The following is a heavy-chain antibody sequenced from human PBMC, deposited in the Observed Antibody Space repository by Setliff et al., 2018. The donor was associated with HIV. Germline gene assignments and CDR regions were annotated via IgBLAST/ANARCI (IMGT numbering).Heavy chain of an antibody. D-gene: IGHD3-22*01. Sequence: ASVKVSCKASGFTFNHYALSWVRQAPGQRPEWMGGTNPQSDIANYAQRFQGRVTITADHSTTTTYMELTSLSADDTAVYYCVRVGPWYYARSGYLASWDYWGQGTLVTVSS. CDR3: VRVGPWYYARSGYLASWDY. V-gene: IGHV1-69*10. CDR1: GFTFNHYA. J-gene: IGHJ4*02. CDR2: TNPQSDIA.